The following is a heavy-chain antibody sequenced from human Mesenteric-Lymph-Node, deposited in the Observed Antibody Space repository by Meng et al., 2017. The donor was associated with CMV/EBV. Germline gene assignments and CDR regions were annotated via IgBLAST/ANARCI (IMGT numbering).Heavy chain of an antibody. CDR2: IYYSGST. CDR1: GGSVSSGSYC. V-gene: IGHV4-61*01. Sequence: VSGGSVSSGSYCWSWIRQPPGKGLEWIGYIYYSGSTNYNPSLKSRVTISVDTSKNQFSLKLSSVTAADTAVYYCARGREVATIQFDYWGQGTLVTVSS. J-gene: IGHJ4*02. CDR3: ARGREVATIQFDY. D-gene: IGHD5-12*01.